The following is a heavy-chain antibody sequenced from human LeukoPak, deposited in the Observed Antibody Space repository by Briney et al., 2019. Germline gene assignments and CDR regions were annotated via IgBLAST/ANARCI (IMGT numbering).Heavy chain of an antibody. CDR1: GYTSTTYG. CDR2: ITTNSGNP. J-gene: IGHJ4*02. D-gene: IGHD2-15*01. CDR3: ARGRGYCSDSSCYFDY. Sequence: GASVKVSCKASGYTSTTYGINWVRQAPGQGLEWMGWITTNSGNPTYAQGFTGRLVFSLDTSVRTTYLQISSLKAEDTAIYYCARGRGYCSDSSCYFDYWGQGTLVTVSS. V-gene: IGHV7-4-1*02.